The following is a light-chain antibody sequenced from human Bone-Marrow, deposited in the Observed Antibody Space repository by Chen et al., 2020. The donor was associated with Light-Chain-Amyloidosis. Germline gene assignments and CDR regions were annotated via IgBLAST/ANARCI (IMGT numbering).Light chain of an antibody. CDR2: GVN. Sequence: QSALTQPPSASGSPGQSVTFSCTGTSSDVGGYHFVSWYQHHPGKAPKLIIYGVNNRPSGVPDRFSGSKSGNTASLIVSGLQAEDEADYYCSSYVGSNDYVFGTGTRLTVL. CDR1: SSDVGGYHF. J-gene: IGLJ1*01. CDR3: SSYVGSNDYV. V-gene: IGLV2-8*01.